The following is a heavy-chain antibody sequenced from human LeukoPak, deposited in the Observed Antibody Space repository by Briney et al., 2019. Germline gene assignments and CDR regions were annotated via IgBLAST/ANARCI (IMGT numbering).Heavy chain of an antibody. CDR1: GFSFSMFW. V-gene: IGHV3-7*01. CDR3: ARPADYDYVWGSDF. J-gene: IGHJ4*02. CDR2: IKQDGSEQ. Sequence: GGSLRLSCGASGFSFSMFWMTWVRQAPGKGLEWVANIKQDGSEQYYVDSVKGRFTISRDNAKSSLYLQMNRLRVEDTAVYYCARPADYDYVWGSDFWGQGTLVTVSS. D-gene: IGHD3-16*01.